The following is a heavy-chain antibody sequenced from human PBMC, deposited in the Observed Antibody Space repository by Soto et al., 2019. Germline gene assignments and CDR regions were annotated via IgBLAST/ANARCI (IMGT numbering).Heavy chain of an antibody. CDR3: ARLYGMDV. V-gene: IGHV3-30-3*01. Sequence: GGSLRLSCAASGFTFSSYAMHWVRQAPGKGLEWVAVISYDGSNKYYADSVKGRFTISRDNSKNTLYLQMNSLRAEDTAVYYCARLYGMDVWGQGTTVTVSS. J-gene: IGHJ6*02. CDR2: ISYDGSNK. CDR1: GFTFSSYA.